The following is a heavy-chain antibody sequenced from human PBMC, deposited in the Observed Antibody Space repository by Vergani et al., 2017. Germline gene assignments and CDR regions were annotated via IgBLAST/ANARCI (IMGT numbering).Heavy chain of an antibody. CDR3: AREVGRINTMFGVVNWEPYGMDV. Sequence: QVQLQESGPGLVKPSQTLSLTCTVSGGSISSGSYYWSWIRQPAGKGLEWIGRIYTSGSTNYNPSLRSRVTISVDTSKNQFSLKLGSVTAADTAVYYCAREVGRINTMFGVVNWEPYGMDVWGQGTTVTVSS. CDR1: GGSISSGSYY. CDR2: IYTSGST. D-gene: IGHD3-3*01. J-gene: IGHJ6*02. V-gene: IGHV4-61*02.